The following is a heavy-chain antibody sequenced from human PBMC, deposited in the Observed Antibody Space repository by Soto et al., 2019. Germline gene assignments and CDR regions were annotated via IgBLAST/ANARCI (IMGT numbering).Heavy chain of an antibody. CDR1: GFTFSSYS. V-gene: IGHV3-21*01. J-gene: IGHJ4*02. CDR3: ARDAAYYYDSSGYATDY. Sequence: EVQLVESGGGLVKPGGSLRLSCAASGFTFSSYSMNWVRQAPGKGLEWVSSISSSSSYIYYADSVKGRFTISRDNAKNSLYLQMNSLRAEDTAVYYCARDAAYYYDSSGYATDYWGQGTLVTGSS. D-gene: IGHD3-22*01. CDR2: ISSSSSYI.